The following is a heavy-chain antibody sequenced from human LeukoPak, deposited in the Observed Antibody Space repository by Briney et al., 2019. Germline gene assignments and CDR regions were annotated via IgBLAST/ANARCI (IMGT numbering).Heavy chain of an antibody. D-gene: IGHD1-26*01. CDR3: AKVLVGARYFDY. V-gene: IGHV3-23*01. Sequence: GGSLRPSCAASGFTFSSYAMSWVRQAPGKGLEWVSAISGSGGSTYYADSVKGRFTISRDNSKNTLYLQMNSLRAEDTAVYYCAKVLVGARYFDYWGQGTLVTVSS. J-gene: IGHJ4*02. CDR2: ISGSGGST. CDR1: GFTFSSYA.